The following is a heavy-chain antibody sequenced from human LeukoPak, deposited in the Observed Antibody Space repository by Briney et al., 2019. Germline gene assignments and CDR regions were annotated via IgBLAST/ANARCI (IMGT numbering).Heavy chain of an antibody. V-gene: IGHV4-34*01. Sequence: KPSETLSLTCAVYGGSFSGYYWSWIRQPPGKGLEWIGEINHSGSTNYNPSLKSRVTISVDTSKNQFSLKLSSVTAADTAIYYCARRNDFPIWGQGTMVTVSS. CDR3: ARRNDFPI. CDR2: INHSGST. J-gene: IGHJ3*02. CDR1: GGSFSGYY.